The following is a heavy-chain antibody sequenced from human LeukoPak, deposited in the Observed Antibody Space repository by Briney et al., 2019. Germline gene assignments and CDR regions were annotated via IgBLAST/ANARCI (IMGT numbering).Heavy chain of an antibody. CDR3: ARDHVVRWFDP. D-gene: IGHD2-21*01. CDR1: GYTFSSYA. V-gene: IGHV1-3*01. CDR2: INAGNGNT. J-gene: IGHJ5*02. Sequence: ASVKVSCKASGYTFSSYAMHWVRQAPGQRLEWMGWINAGNGNTKYSQKFQGRVTITRDTSASTAYMELSSLRSEDTAVYYCARDHVVRWFDPWGQGTLVTVSS.